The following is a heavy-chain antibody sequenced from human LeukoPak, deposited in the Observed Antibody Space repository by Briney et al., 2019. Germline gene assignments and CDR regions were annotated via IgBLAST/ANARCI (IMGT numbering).Heavy chain of an antibody. Sequence: PGGSLRLSCAASGFTFSSYAMSWVRQAPGKGLEWVSAISGSGGSTYYADSVKGRFTISRDNSKNTLYLQMNSLRAEDTAVYYCAKDLGGYSYVGWFDPWGQGTLVTVSS. CDR3: AKDLGGYSYVGWFDP. J-gene: IGHJ5*02. D-gene: IGHD5-18*01. CDR1: GFTFSSYA. CDR2: ISGSGGST. V-gene: IGHV3-23*01.